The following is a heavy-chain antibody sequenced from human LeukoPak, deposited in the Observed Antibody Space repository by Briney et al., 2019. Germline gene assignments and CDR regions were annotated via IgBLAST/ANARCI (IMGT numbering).Heavy chain of an antibody. CDR1: GGSISSGNYY. Sequence: PSETLSLTCTVSGGSISSGNYYWSWIRQDPGKGLEWIGYIYYSGSTYYNPSLKSRVTISVDTSKNQFSLKLSSVTAADTAVYYCARDRGRDGYIDYWGQGTLVTVSS. V-gene: IGHV4-31*03. D-gene: IGHD5-24*01. J-gene: IGHJ4*02. CDR2: IYYSGST. CDR3: ARDRGRDGYIDY.